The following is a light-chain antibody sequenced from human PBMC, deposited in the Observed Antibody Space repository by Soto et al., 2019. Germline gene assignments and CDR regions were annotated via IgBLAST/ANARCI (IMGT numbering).Light chain of an antibody. J-gene: IGKJ1*01. CDR3: QQYNDWLWT. Sequence: EIVMTQSPATLSVSPGERATLSCRASQSVNNNLAWYQQKPGQAPRLLIYVASTRATGIPARFSGSGSGTEFTLTISSLHSEDFAVYYCQQYNDWLWTFGQGTKVDI. CDR2: VAS. V-gene: IGKV3-15*01. CDR1: QSVNNN.